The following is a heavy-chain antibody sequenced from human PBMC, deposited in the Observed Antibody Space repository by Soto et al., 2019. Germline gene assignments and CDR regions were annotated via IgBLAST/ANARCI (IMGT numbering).Heavy chain of an antibody. CDR2: IYYSGST. J-gene: IGHJ6*02. Sequence: SEPLSLTRTVSGGSISSSSYYWGWIRQPPGKGLEWIGGIYYSGSTYNNPPVKRRGTVSVDTSKNQFSLKLSCVTAADAAVYYCARGGGYSSYYGMDVWGQGPTVT. V-gene: IGHV4-39*01. CDR1: GGSISSSSYY. D-gene: IGHD2-15*01. CDR3: ARGGGYSSYYGMDV.